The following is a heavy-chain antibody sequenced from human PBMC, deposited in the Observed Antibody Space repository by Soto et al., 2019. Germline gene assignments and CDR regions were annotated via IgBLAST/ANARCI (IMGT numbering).Heavy chain of an antibody. V-gene: IGHV4-4*02. J-gene: IGHJ4*02. CDR1: GGSISSSNW. CDR3: ARRRDDYGDYWFDY. Sequence: SETLSLTCAVSGGSISSSNWWSWVRQPPGKGLEWIGEIYHSGSTNYNPSLKSRVTILVDKSKNQFSLKLSSVTAADTAVYYCARRRDDYGDYWFDYWSQGTLVTVSA. D-gene: IGHD4-17*01. CDR2: IYHSGST.